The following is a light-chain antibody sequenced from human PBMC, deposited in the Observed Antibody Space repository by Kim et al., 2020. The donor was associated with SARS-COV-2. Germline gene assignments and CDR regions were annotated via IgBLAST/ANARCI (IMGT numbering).Light chain of an antibody. J-gene: IGLJ3*02. CDR1: SSDIGGYDL. CDR2: EVS. V-gene: IGLV2-23*02. CDR3: CSYAGSSTWV. Sequence: LSQPASVSGSPGQSITISCTGTSSDIGGYDLVSWFQQHPGKAPKLMIYEVSKRPSGVSNRFSGSKSGNTASLTISGLQAEDEADYYCCSYAGSSTWVFGGGTKLTVL.